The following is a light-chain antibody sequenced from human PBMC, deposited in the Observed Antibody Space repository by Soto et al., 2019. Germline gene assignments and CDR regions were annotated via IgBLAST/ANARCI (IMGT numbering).Light chain of an antibody. V-gene: IGKV3-20*01. CDR1: QSVSSSN. CDR3: QQYGRSTPVT. Sequence: EIVLTQSPGTLSLSAGERATLSCRASQSVSSSNLAWYQQKPGQAPRLLIFDASRRATGAPDRFSGSGSGTDFTLTISRLEPDDFAVDYCQQYGRSTPVTFGGGTKVEIK. CDR2: DAS. J-gene: IGKJ4*01.